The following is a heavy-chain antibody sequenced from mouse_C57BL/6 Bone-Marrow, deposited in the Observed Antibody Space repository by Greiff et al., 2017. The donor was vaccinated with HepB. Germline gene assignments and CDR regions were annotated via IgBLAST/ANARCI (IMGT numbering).Heavy chain of an antibody. J-gene: IGHJ4*01. CDR3: ARFRRGYAMDY. CDR2: INPSSGYT. Sequence: VQGVESGAELAKPGASVKLSCKASGYTFTSYWMHWVQPRPGQGLEWIGYINPSSGYTKSNQKFKDKATLTADKSSSTAYMQRSSLTSEDSAVYYCARFRRGYAMDYWGQGTSVTVSS. V-gene: IGHV1-7*01. CDR1: GYTFTSYW.